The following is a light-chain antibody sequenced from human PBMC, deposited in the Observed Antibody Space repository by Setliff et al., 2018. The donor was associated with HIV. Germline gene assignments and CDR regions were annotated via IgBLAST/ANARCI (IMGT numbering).Light chain of an antibody. CDR3: QSYDSSLSGSYA. Sequence: QSVLTQPPSVSGAPGQRVTISCTGSSSNIGAGYDVHWYQQLPGTAPKLLIYGNINRPSGVPDRFSGSKSGTSASLAITGLQAEDEADYYCQSYDSSLSGSYAFGTGTKVTV. CDR1: SSNIGAGYD. J-gene: IGLJ1*01. CDR2: GNI. V-gene: IGLV1-40*01.